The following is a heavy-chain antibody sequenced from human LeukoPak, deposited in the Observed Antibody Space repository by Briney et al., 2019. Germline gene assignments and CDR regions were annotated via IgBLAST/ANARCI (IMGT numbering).Heavy chain of an antibody. D-gene: IGHD3-22*01. Sequence: GASVKVSCKASGYTFTGYYMHWVRQASGQGLEWMGWISAYNGNTNYAQKLQGRVTMTTDTSTSTAYMELRSLRSDDTAVYYCARTYYYDSSGYYPYYFDYWGQGTLVTVSS. J-gene: IGHJ4*02. CDR1: GYTFTGYY. CDR3: ARTYYYDSSGYYPYYFDY. CDR2: ISAYNGNT. V-gene: IGHV1-18*04.